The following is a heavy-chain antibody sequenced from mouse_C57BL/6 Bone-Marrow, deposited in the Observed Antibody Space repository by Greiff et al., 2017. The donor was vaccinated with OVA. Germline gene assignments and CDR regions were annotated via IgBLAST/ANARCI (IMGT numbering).Heavy chain of an antibody. J-gene: IGHJ2*01. Sequence: VQLKQSGAELARPGASVKLSCKASGYTFTSYGISWVKQRTGQGLEWIGEIYPRSGNTYYNEKFKGKATLTADKSSSTAYMELRSLTSEDSAVYFCARWDYYGSSLDYWGQGTTLTVSS. CDR3: ARWDYYGSSLDY. V-gene: IGHV1-81*01. D-gene: IGHD1-1*01. CDR2: IYPRSGNT. CDR1: GYTFTSYG.